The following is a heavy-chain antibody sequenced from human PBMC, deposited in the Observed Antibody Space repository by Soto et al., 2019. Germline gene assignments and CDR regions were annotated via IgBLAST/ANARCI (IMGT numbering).Heavy chain of an antibody. V-gene: IGHV4-39*07. CDR3: ARDSLEWLSTYHDAFDI. CDR1: GGSISSSSSY. CDR2: INHSGST. Sequence: PSETLSLTCTVSGGSISSSSSYWGWIRQPPGKGLEWIGEINHSGSTNYNPSLKSRVTISVDTSKNQFSLKLSSVTAADTAVYYCARDSLEWLSTYHDAFDIWGQGTMVTVSS. J-gene: IGHJ3*02. D-gene: IGHD3-3*01.